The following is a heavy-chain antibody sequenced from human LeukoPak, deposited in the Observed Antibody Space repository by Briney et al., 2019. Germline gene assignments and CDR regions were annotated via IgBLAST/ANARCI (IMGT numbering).Heavy chain of an antibody. CDR2: VYYSGST. J-gene: IGHJ4*02. Sequence: SETLPLTCTVSGGSISSYYWSWIRQPPGKGLEWIGYVYYSGSTNYNPSLKSRVSISVDTSRNQFSLKLSSVTAADTAVYYCARDKWDSNGHYRLDYWGQGSLVTVSS. CDR1: GGSISSYY. V-gene: IGHV4-59*01. CDR3: ARDKWDSNGHYRLDY. D-gene: IGHD3-22*01.